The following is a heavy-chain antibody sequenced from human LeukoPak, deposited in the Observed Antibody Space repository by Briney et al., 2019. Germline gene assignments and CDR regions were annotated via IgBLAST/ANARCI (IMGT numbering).Heavy chain of an antibody. CDR3: AREGSGDAFDI. D-gene: IGHD1-26*01. CDR1: GFTFSSYA. Sequence: GGSLRLSCAASGFTFSSYAMRWVRQAPGKGLEWVAVISYDGSNKYYADSVKGRFTISRDNSKNTLYLQMNSLRAEDTAVYYCAREGSGDAFDIWGQGTMVTVSS. V-gene: IGHV3-30-3*01. J-gene: IGHJ3*02. CDR2: ISYDGSNK.